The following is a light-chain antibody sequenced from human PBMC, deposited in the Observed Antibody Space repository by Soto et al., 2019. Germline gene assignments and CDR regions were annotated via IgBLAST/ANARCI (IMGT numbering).Light chain of an antibody. V-gene: IGLV2-11*01. Sequence: QSALTQPRSVSGSPGQSVTISCTGTSSDVGGYNYVSWYQKYPGKAPRLMIYDVSKRPSGVPDRFSGSKSGNTASLTISGLQAEDEADYFCSSYSISTAYLFGTGTKVTVL. CDR1: SSDVGGYNY. CDR2: DVS. J-gene: IGLJ1*01. CDR3: SSYSISTAYL.